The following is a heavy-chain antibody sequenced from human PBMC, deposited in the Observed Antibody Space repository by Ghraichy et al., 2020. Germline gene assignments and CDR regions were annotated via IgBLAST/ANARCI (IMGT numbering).Heavy chain of an antibody. CDR2: ISGSGGST. J-gene: IGHJ4*02. CDR1: GFTFSSYA. Sequence: GGSLRLSCAASGFTFSSYAMSWVRQAPGKGLEWVSAISGSGGSTYYADSVKGRFTISRDNSKNTLYLQMNSLRAEDTAVYYCAKFSDSSGYYYVPTRGDFDYWGQGTLVTVSS. V-gene: IGHV3-23*01. D-gene: IGHD3-22*01. CDR3: AKFSDSSGYYYVPTRGDFDY.